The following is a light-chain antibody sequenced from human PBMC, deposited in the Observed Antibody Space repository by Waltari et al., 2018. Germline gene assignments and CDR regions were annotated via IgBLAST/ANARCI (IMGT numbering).Light chain of an antibody. J-gene: IGLJ2*01. CDR1: SSDVGGYNY. V-gene: IGLV2-8*01. CDR3: SSYAGSNNVV. CDR2: EVS. Sequence: QSALTQPPSASGSPGQSVTISCTGPSSDVGGYNYVFWNQQHPGKAPKLMIYEVSKRPSGVPDRFSGSKSGNTASLTVSGLQAEDEADYYCSSYAGSNNVVFGGGTKLTVL.